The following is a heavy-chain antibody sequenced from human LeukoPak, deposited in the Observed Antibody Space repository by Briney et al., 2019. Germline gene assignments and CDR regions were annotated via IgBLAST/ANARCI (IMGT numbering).Heavy chain of an antibody. CDR1: GFSLSTSRVG. J-gene: IGHJ4*02. D-gene: IGHD5-12*01. CDR2: IYWDDDK. V-gene: IGHV2-5*02. CDR3: AHRGDSGAYVSH. Sequence: SGPTLVNPTQTLTLTCTFSGFSLSTSRVGVGWIRQPPEKALEWLALIYWDDDKRYSPSLRTRLTITKDTSKNQVVLTMTNMDPVDTATYFCAHRGDSGAYVSHWGQGALVTVSS.